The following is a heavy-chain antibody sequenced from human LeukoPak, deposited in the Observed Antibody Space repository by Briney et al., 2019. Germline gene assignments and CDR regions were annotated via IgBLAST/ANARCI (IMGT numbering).Heavy chain of an antibody. Sequence: GGSLRLSCAASGLTFSNFPMHWVRQAPGKGLEWVALIQDDGATTNYVDSVRGRFTISRDNSRNTLFLQMNSLRAEDTALYYCVKGGPSSRTNVWGNGTTVIVSS. V-gene: IGHV3-30*02. D-gene: IGHD6-13*01. CDR2: IQDDGATT. J-gene: IGHJ6*04. CDR1: GLTFSNFP. CDR3: VKGGPSSRTNV.